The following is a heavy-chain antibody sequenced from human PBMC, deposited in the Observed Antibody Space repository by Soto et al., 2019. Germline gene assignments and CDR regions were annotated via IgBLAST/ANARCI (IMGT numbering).Heavy chain of an antibody. V-gene: IGHV4-31*03. D-gene: IGHD2-2*01. CDR2: IYYSGST. CDR1: GGSISSGGYY. CDR3: AREVAYCSSTRCHTNWFDP. J-gene: IGHJ5*02. Sequence: SETLSLTCTVSGGSISSGGYYWSWIRQHPGKGLEWIGYIYYSGSTYYNPSLKSRVTISVDTSKNQFSLKLSSVTAADTAVYYCAREVAYCSSTRCHTNWFDPWGQGTLVTVSS.